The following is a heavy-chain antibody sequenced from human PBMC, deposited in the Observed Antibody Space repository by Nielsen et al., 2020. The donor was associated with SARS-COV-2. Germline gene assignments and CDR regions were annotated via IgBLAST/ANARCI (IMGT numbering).Heavy chain of an antibody. D-gene: IGHD5-12*01. CDR1: GFTFSSYG. J-gene: IGHJ2*01. Sequence: GGSLRLSCAASGFTFSSYGMHWVRQAPGKGLEWVAVIWYDGSNKYYADSVKGRFTISRDNSKNTLYLQMNSLRAEDTAVYYCARGNSGYDYEPSFDLWGRGTLVTVSS. CDR3: ARGNSGYDYEPSFDL. V-gene: IGHV3-33*01. CDR2: IWYDGSNK.